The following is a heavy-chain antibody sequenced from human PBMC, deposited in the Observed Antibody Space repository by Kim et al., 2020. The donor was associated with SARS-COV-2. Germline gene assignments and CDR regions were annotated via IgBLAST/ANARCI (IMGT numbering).Heavy chain of an antibody. D-gene: IGHD6-13*01. CDR3: ASYTSSWLGLYWFDP. CDR2: ISYDGSNK. V-gene: IGHV3-30*04. Sequence: GGSLRLSCAASGFTFSSYAMHWVRQAPGKGLEWVAVISYDGSNKYYADSVKGRFTISRDNSKNTLYLQMNSLRAEDTAVYYCASYTSSWLGLYWFDPWGQGTLVTVSS. J-gene: IGHJ5*02. CDR1: GFTFSSYA.